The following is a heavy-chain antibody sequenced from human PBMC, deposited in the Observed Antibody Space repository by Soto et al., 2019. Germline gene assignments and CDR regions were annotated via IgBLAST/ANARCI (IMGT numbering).Heavy chain of an antibody. CDR2: INAGNGTA. D-gene: IGHD2-15*01. CDR3: ARDCSGGSCYYFDY. J-gene: IGHJ4*02. V-gene: IGHV1-3*01. CDR1: GYTFTSYA. Sequence: ASVKVSCKASGYTFTSYAMHWVRQAPGQRLEWMGWINAGNGTANYAQKFQARVTITADDSTSTAYMELSSLRSEDTAVYYCARDCSGGSCYYFDYWGQGTLVTVSS.